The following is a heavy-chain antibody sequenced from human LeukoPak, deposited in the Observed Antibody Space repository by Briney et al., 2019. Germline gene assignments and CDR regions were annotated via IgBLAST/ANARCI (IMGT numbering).Heavy chain of an antibody. CDR3: AKSPYGSSGYYYFDY. Sequence: GGSLRLSCAASGFTFSSYGMHWVRQAPGKGLVWVSRINSDGINTSYADSVKGRFTISRDNAKNTLNLQMNSLRAEDTAVYYCAKSPYGSSGYYYFDYWGQGTLVTVSS. CDR1: GFTFSSYG. CDR2: INSDGINT. J-gene: IGHJ4*02. V-gene: IGHV3-74*01. D-gene: IGHD3-22*01.